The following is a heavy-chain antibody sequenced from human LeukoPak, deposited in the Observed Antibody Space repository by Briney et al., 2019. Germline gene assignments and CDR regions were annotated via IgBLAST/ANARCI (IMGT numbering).Heavy chain of an antibody. V-gene: IGHV1-8*01. D-gene: IGHD3-10*01. J-gene: IGHJ5*02. CDR3: ARGLRSKVLLWFGASPGWFDP. CDR2: MNPNSGNT. Sequence: ASVKVSCKASGYTFTSYDINWVRQATGQGLEWMGWMNPNSGNTGYAQKFQGRVTMTRNTSISTAYMELSSLRSEDTAVYYCARGLRSKVLLWFGASPGWFDPWGQGTLVTVSS. CDR1: GYTFTSYD.